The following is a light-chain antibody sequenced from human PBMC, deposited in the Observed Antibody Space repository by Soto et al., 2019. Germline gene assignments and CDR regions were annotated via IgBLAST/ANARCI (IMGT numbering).Light chain of an antibody. CDR1: SSDVGGYDF. V-gene: IGLV2-14*01. CDR3: CSYASASSYV. J-gene: IGLJ1*01. CDR2: EVS. Sequence: QSALTQPASVSGSPGQSITMSCSGTSSDVGGYDFVSWYQQHPGEVPKLIIFEVSSRPAWISNRFSASKSGNTASLTISGLQAEDEAEYYCCSYASASSYVFGSGTKVTVL.